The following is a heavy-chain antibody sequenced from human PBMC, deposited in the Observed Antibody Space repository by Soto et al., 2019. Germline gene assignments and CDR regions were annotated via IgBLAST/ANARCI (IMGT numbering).Heavy chain of an antibody. V-gene: IGHV3-53*02. Sequence: EVQLVETGGGLIQPGGSLRLSCAASGLTVSSNYTNWVRQAPGKGLEWVSVLYSGGSTHYAGSVKRRFIISRDNSKNTVYLQMNSLRVEDTAIYYCARDRPGDEGDGFDIWGHGTMVTVSS. J-gene: IGHJ3*02. CDR1: GLTVSSNY. D-gene: IGHD3-10*01. CDR2: LYSGGST. CDR3: ARDRPGDEGDGFDI.